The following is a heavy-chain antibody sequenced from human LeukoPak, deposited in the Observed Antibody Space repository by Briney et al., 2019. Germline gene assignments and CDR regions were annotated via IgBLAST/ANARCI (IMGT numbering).Heavy chain of an antibody. CDR2: ISGSGGST. CDR3: AKSKGWFGDPFGS. J-gene: IGHJ4*02. D-gene: IGHD3-10*01. CDR1: GFTFSSYA. Sequence: GGSLRLSCAASGFTFSSYAMSWVRQAPGKGLEWVSSISGSGGSTYYADSVMGRFTVSRDSPKNTLYLQMNSLRAEDTAVYYCAKSKGWFGDPFGSWGQGVLVTVSS. V-gene: IGHV3-23*01.